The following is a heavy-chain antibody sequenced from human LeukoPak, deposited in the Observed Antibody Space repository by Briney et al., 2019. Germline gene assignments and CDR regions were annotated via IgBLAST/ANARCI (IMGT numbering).Heavy chain of an antibody. CDR3: ARETSQKGAHYMDV. J-gene: IGHJ6*03. V-gene: IGHV4-34*01. CDR2: INHSGNT. CDR1: GEFFGGSY. Sequence: SETLSLTCTVHGEFFGGSYWNWIRQSPGKGLEWIGEINHSGNTNYNPSLKSRVTISVDTSQKQFSLRLSSVTAADTAVYYCARETSQKGAHYMDVWGKGTTVTISS. D-gene: IGHD3-16*01.